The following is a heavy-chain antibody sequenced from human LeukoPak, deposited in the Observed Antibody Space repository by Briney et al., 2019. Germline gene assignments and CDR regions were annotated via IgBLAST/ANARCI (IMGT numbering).Heavy chain of an antibody. J-gene: IGHJ5*02. Sequence: SVKVSCKASGYIFSTYPINWVRQAPGQGLEWMGGIIPIFGTANYAQKFQGRVTITADESTSTAYMELSSLRSEDTAVYYCAREYSSSSLSWFDPWGQGTLVTVSS. CDR2: IIPIFGTA. CDR3: AREYSSSSLSWFDP. D-gene: IGHD6-6*01. V-gene: IGHV1-69*13. CDR1: GYIFSTYP.